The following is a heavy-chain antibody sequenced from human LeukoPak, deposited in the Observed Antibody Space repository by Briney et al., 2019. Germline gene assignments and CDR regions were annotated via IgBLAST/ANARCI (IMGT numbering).Heavy chain of an antibody. CDR1: GYTFTSYG. V-gene: IGHV1-18*01. Sequence: ASVKVSCKASGYTFTSYGISWVRQAPGQGLEWMGWISAYNGNTNYAQKLQGRVTMTTDTSTSTAYMELRSLRSDDTAVYYCARDPTLHCSSTSCSPEDYWGQGTLVTVSS. J-gene: IGHJ4*02. CDR2: ISAYNGNT. CDR3: ARDPTLHCSSTSCSPEDY. D-gene: IGHD2-2*01.